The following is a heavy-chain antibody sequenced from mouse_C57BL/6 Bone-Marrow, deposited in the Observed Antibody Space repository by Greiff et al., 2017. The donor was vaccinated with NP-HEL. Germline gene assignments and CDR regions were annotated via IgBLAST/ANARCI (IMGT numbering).Heavy chain of an antibody. V-gene: IGHV1-55*01. Sequence: VQLQQSGAELVKPGASVKMSCKASGYTFTSYWITWVKQRPGQGLEWIGDIYPGSGSTNYNEKFKSKATLTVDTSSSTAYMQLSSLTSEDSAVYYCARTYYGNSARYWGQGTSVTVSS. CDR2: IYPGSGST. CDR3: ARTYYGNSARY. J-gene: IGHJ4*01. D-gene: IGHD2-10*01. CDR1: GYTFTSYW.